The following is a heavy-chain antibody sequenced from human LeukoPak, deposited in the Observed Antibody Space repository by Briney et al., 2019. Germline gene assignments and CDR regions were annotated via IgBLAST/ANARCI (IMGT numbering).Heavy chain of an antibody. V-gene: IGHV3-7*01. J-gene: IGHJ4*02. CDR1: GFTFSDFW. D-gene: IGHD4-11*01. Sequence: GGALRLSCAASGFTFSDFWMGWVRQAPGKGLEWVANINQGGSESYYVDSVKGRFTISRDNAKKSLFLQMNSLRAEDTAVYYCTKGRSNHYWGQGALVTVST. CDR3: TKGRSNHY. CDR2: INQGGSES.